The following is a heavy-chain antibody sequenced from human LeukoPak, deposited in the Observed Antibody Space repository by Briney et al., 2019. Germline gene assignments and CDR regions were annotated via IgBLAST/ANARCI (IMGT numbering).Heavy chain of an antibody. CDR3: ARNFYDSSGYPLGLFDY. CDR2: IIPIFGTA. D-gene: IGHD3-22*01. J-gene: IGHJ4*01. CDR1: GGTFSSYA. V-gene: IGHV1-69*13. Sequence: SVKVSCMASGGTFSSYAISWVRQPPGQGREWMGGIIPIFGTANYEKKFQDRVTITADESTSTAYMELSSLRSEDTAVYYCARNFYDSSGYPLGLFDYWGQGTLVTVSS.